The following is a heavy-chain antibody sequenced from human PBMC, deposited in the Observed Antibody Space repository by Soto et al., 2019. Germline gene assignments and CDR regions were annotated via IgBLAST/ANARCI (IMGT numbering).Heavy chain of an antibody. Sequence: EVQLLESGGGLVQPGGSLRLSCVVSGFTFGSYAMSWVRQAPEKGPEWVAILGGNGFTTYYADSVKGRFTISGDKTKSPLFLQMNSLRAHDTGVYFLAKALRPSLNFFYYMDGWGRGTAVTVSS. CDR2: LGGNGFTT. D-gene: IGHD2-2*01. CDR1: GFTFGSYA. V-gene: IGHV3-23*01. J-gene: IGHJ6*03. CDR3: AKALRPSLNFFYYMDG.